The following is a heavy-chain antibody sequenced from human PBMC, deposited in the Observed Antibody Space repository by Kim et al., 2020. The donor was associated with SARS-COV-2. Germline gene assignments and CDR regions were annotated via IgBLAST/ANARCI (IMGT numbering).Heavy chain of an antibody. J-gene: IGHJ6*02. CDR2: ISGDGGST. Sequence: GGSLRLSCAASGFTFDDYAMHWVRQAPGKGLEWVSLISGDGGSTYYADSVKGRFTISRDNSKNSLYLQMNSLRTEDTALYYCAKDFWPRITMVRGVGYYYYGMDVWGQGTTVTVSS. D-gene: IGHD3-10*01. CDR3: AKDFWPRITMVRGVGYYYYGMDV. V-gene: IGHV3-43*02. CDR1: GFTFDDYA.